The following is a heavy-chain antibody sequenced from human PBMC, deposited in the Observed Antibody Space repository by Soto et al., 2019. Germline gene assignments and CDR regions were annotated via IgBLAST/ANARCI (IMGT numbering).Heavy chain of an antibody. CDR3: IFYGSGFQ. J-gene: IGHJ4*02. CDR1: GFTFSGYW. D-gene: IGHD3-10*01. CDR2: ISSDGTIT. Sequence: EVQLVESGGGLVQPGGSLRLSCAASGFTFSGYWMHWVRQPPGKGPVWVSRISSDGTITNFVDSVKGRFTISRDNAKNALYLQMNSLRAEDTAMYYCIFYGSGFQWGQGTLVTVSS. V-gene: IGHV3-74*01.